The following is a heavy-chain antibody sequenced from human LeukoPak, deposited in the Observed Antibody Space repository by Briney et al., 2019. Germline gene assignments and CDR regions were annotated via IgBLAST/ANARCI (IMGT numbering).Heavy chain of an antibody. CDR1: GGSISSYY. V-gene: IGHV4-59*12. CDR3: ARSDRITGTFNY. CDR2: IYYSGST. Sequence: PSETLSLTCTVSGGSISSYYWSWIRQPPGKGLEWIGYIYYSGSTNYNPSLKSRVTISVDTSKNQFSLKLSSVTAADTAVYYCARSDRITGTFNYWGQGTLVTVSS. J-gene: IGHJ4*02. D-gene: IGHD1-7*01.